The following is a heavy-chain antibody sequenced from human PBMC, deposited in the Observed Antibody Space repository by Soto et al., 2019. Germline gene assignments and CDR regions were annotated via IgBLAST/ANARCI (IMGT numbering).Heavy chain of an antibody. D-gene: IGHD6-6*01. CDR1: GFPFSSYA. Sequence: GGSLRLSCAASGFPFSSYAMSWVRHAPDKGLEWVSAIDFTGAGTYYADSVKGRFTISRDNSKNTLYLQMSSLRAEDTAVYFCERRFSSSSFYFHYWGQGTLVTVSS. V-gene: IGHV3-23*01. CDR3: ERRFSSSSFYFHY. CDR2: IDFTGAGT. J-gene: IGHJ4*02.